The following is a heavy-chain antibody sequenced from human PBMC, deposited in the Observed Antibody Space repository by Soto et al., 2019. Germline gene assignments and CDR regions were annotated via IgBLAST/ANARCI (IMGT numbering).Heavy chain of an antibody. CDR1: GGSISSYY. CDR2: IYTSGST. V-gene: IGHV4-4*07. CDR3: ARSTTYPHYYGMDV. J-gene: IGHJ6*02. D-gene: IGHD4-17*01. Sequence: QVQLQESGPGLVKPSETLSLTCSVSGGSISSYYWSWIRQPAGKGLEWIGRIYTSGSTNYNPSLKSRVTMSVDTSKNQFSLKLSSVTAADTAVYYCARSTTYPHYYGMDVWGQGTTVTVSS.